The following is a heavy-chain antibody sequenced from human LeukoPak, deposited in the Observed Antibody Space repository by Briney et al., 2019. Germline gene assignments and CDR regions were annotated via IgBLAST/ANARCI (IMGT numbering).Heavy chain of an antibody. CDR2: ISAYNGNT. V-gene: IGHV1-18*01. Sequence: ASVKVSRKASGYTFTSYCISWVRQAPGQGLEWMGWISAYNGNTNYAQKLQGRVTMTTDTSTSTAYMELRSLRSDDTAVYYCARDRRICSNTSCYTAAFDIWGQGTMVTVSS. D-gene: IGHD2-2*02. CDR1: GYTFTSYC. J-gene: IGHJ3*02. CDR3: ARDRRICSNTSCYTAAFDI.